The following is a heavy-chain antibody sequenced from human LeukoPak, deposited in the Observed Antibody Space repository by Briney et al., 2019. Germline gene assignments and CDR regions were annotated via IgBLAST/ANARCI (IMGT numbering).Heavy chain of an antibody. V-gene: IGHV3-43*02. CDR3: AKDAPASSSGYYYYYGMDV. J-gene: IGHJ6*02. D-gene: IGHD6-6*01. CDR1: GFTFGDYA. CDR2: ISGDGETI. Sequence: GGSLRPSCTASGFTFGDYAMHWVRQAPGKGLEWVSLISGDGETIYYADSVKGRFTISRDNSKNSLYLQMNSLRTEDTALYYCAKDAPASSSGYYYYYGMDVWDQGTTVTVSS.